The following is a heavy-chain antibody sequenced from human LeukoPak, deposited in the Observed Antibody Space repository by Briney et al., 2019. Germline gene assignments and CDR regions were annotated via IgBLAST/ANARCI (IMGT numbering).Heavy chain of an antibody. D-gene: IGHD2-2*02. V-gene: IGHV1-18*01. J-gene: IGHJ5*02. Sequence: ASVKVSCKASGYTFTSYGISWVRQAPGQGLEWMGWISAYNGNTNYAQKLQGRVTMTTDTSTSTAYMELRSLRSDDTAVYYCARSPFRYNRGNWFDPWGQGTLVTVSS. CDR3: ARSPFRYNRGNWFDP. CDR2: ISAYNGNT. CDR1: GYTFTSYG.